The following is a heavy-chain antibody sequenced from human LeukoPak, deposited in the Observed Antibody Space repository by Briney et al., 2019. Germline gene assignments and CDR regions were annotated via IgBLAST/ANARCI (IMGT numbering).Heavy chain of an antibody. V-gene: IGHV3-33*01. J-gene: IGHJ4*02. Sequence: QPGRSLRLSRAASGFTFSSCGMHWVRQAPGKGLEWVAVIWYDGTNKYYADSVKGRFTISRDNSKNTLYLQMNSLRAEDTAVYYCARGRDGYNWIDYWGQGTLVTVSS. CDR3: ARGRDGYNWIDY. D-gene: IGHD5-24*01. CDR2: IWYDGTNK. CDR1: GFTFSSCG.